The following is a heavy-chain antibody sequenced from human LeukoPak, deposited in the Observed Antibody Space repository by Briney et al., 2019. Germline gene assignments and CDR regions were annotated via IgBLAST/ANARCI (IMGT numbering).Heavy chain of an antibody. CDR1: GLTFSSHW. CDR2: INGDGSNT. CDR3: AKDISRVVTPHREGDY. J-gene: IGHJ4*02. D-gene: IGHD4-23*01. Sequence: GGSLRLSCAASGLTFSSHWMHWVRQAPGKGLVWVSRINGDGSNTTYADSVKGRFTISRDNSKNSLYLQMNSLRTEDTALYYCAKDISRVVTPHREGDYWGQGTLVTVSS. V-gene: IGHV3-74*03.